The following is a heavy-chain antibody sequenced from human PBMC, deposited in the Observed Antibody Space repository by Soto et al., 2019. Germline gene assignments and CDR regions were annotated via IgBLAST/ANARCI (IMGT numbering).Heavy chain of an antibody. D-gene: IGHD2-21*01. V-gene: IGHV4-39*01. Sequence: PSETLSLTCTVSGGSISSSSYYWGWIRQRPGKGLEWIGSIYYSGSTYYNPSLKSRVTISVDTSKNQFSLKLSSVTAADTAVYYCARHIVVVIAASGGFDPWGQGTLVTVSS. CDR2: IYYSGST. J-gene: IGHJ5*02. CDR1: GGSISSSSYY. CDR3: ARHIVVVIAASGGFDP.